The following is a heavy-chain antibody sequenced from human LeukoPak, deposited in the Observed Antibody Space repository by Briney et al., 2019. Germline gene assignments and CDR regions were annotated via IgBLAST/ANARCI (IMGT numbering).Heavy chain of an antibody. CDR3: ARALFNYDSSRLSY. D-gene: IGHD3-22*01. J-gene: IGHJ4*02. CDR2: IWYDGSNK. CDR1: GFTFSSYG. Sequence: PGGSLRLSCAASGFTFSSYGMHWVRQAPGKGLEWVALIWYDGSNKYYADSVKGRFTISRDNSKNTLYLQMNSLRAEDTAVYYCARALFNYDSSRLSYWGQGTLVTVSS. V-gene: IGHV3-33*01.